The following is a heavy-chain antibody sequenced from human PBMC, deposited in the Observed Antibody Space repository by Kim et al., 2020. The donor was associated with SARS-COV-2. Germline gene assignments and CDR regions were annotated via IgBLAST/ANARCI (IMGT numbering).Heavy chain of an antibody. D-gene: IGHD3-10*01. CDR1: GFTVSSNS. Sequence: GGSLRLSCAASGFTVSSNSMSWVRQAPGKGLEWVSVIYSGGSTYYADSVKGRFTISRDNSKNTLYLQMNSLRAEDTAVYYCARGGRFGELLFTFDYWGQGTLVTVSS. CDR3: ARGGRFGELLFTFDY. V-gene: IGHV3-66*01. J-gene: IGHJ4*02. CDR2: IYSGGST.